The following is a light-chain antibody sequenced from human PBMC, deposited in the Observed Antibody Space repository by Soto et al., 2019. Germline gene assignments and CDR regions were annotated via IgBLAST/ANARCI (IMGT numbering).Light chain of an antibody. CDR1: SSNIGSNT. CDR3: ATWDDSLHGYV. J-gene: IGLJ1*01. Sequence: QPVLTQSPSASGTPGQRVTISCSGSSSNIGSNTVNWYQQLPGTAPKLLIHSDNQRPSGVPDRFSGSKSGTSASLAISGLQSADEADYYCATWDDSLHGYVFGTGTKVTVL. CDR2: SDN. V-gene: IGLV1-44*01.